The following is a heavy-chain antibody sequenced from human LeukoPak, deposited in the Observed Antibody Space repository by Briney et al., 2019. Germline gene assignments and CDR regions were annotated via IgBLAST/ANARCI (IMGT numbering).Heavy chain of an antibody. J-gene: IGHJ4*02. CDR2: ISSSGSTI. V-gene: IGHV3-48*03. Sequence: PGGSLTLSCPATGFTFSNYEMNWLRQAPGKGLAWVSYISSSGSTIYYVDSVKGRFTISRDRAKNSLYMQMNSLRAEDTDIYLCARDVAPIEDWGQGILVTVSS. CDR3: ARDVAPIED. D-gene: IGHD2-21*01. CDR1: GFTFSNYE.